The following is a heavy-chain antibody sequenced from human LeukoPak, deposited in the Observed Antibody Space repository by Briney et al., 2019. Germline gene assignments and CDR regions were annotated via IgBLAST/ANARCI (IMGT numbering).Heavy chain of an antibody. D-gene: IGHD3-9*01. Sequence: SETLSLTCTVSGGSISSTIYYWAWIRQPPGKGLEWIGSIHYYGNTYYSPSLKSRITISVGTAKNQFSLKLTSVTAADTAVYYCAPGSITTGYYQHWGQGTLVTVSS. CDR2: IHYYGNT. CDR3: APGSITTGYYQH. V-gene: IGHV4-39*01. CDR1: GGSISSTIYY. J-gene: IGHJ4*02.